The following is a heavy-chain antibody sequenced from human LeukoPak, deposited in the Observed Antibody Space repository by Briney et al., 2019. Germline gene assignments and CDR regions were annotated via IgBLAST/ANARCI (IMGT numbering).Heavy chain of an antibody. CDR2: IYYSGST. D-gene: IGHD6-19*01. V-gene: IGHV4-59*06. J-gene: IGHJ4*02. Sequence: PSETLSLTCTVSGGSISSYYWSWIRQPAGKGLEWIGYIYYSGSTYYNPSLKSRVTISVDTSKNQFSLKLSSVTAADTAVYYCARGQWLVPVVYFDYWGQGTLVTVSS. CDR3: ARGQWLVPVVYFDY. CDR1: GGSISSYY.